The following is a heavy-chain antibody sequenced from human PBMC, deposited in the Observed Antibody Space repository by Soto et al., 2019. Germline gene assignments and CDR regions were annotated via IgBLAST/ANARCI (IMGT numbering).Heavy chain of an antibody. CDR3: ARAIPDIVVVVAATLLSLGPGGVFDY. CDR1: GYTFTSYG. D-gene: IGHD2-15*01. CDR2: ISAYNGNT. Sequence: GASVKVSCKASGYTFTSYGISWVRQAPGQGLEWMGWISAYNGNTNYAQKLQGRVTMTTDTSTSTAYMELRRLRSDDTAVYYCARAIPDIVVVVAATLLSLGPGGVFDYWCQGTLVTVSS. J-gene: IGHJ4*02. V-gene: IGHV1-18*01.